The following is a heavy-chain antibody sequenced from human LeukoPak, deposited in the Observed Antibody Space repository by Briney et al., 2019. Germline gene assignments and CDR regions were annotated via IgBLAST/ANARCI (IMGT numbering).Heavy chain of an antibody. J-gene: IGHJ4*02. CDR1: GYTFTTYA. CDR2: INAGNGNT. Sequence: ASVKVSCKASGYTFTTYAMHWVRQAPGQRLEWMGWINAGNGNTKYSQKFQGRVTMTRDTSISTAYMELSRLRSDDTAVYYCARGSSSSRVEYWGQGTLVTVSS. D-gene: IGHD6-6*01. V-gene: IGHV1-3*01. CDR3: ARGSSSSRVEY.